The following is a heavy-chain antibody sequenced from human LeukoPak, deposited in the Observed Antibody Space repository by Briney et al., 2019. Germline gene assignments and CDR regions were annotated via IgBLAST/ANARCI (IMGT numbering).Heavy chain of an antibody. CDR1: GDSIISSSHY. Sequence: PSETLSLTCTVSGDSIISSSHYWGWIRQPPGKGLEWIGSIYYSGTTYYNPSLKSRVTISADTSKNQFSLKLSSVTAADTAVYHCAREFHTVAVAASWGQGTLVTVSS. CDR2: IYYSGTT. D-gene: IGHD6-19*01. J-gene: IGHJ4*02. V-gene: IGHV4-39*07. CDR3: AREFHTVAVAAS.